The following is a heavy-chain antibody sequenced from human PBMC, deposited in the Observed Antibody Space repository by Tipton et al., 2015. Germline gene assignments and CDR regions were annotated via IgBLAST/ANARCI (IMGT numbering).Heavy chain of an antibody. D-gene: IGHD1-26*01. CDR1: GYTFTSYG. Sequence: QLVQSGAEVKKPGASVKVSCKASGYTFTSYGISWVRQAPGQGLEWMGWMKPSSGSTGYAQRFQGRVTMTRNTSISTAYMELSMLNSEDTAVYYCARYNTWEPRGSDYWGQGTLVTVSA. J-gene: IGHJ4*02. CDR3: ARYNTWEPRGSDY. V-gene: IGHV1-8*02. CDR2: MKPSSGST.